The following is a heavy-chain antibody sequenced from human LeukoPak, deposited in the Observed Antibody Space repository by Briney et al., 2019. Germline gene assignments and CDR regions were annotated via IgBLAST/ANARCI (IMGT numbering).Heavy chain of an antibody. D-gene: IGHD2-8*01. CDR2: ISGSGGSP. Sequence: GGSLRLSCAASGFTFSSYAMSWVRQAPGKGLEWVSAISGSGGSPYYADSVKGRFTISRDNSKNTLYLQMDSLRAEDTAVYYCAKWRSLDGVCVFDYWGQGTLVTVSS. V-gene: IGHV3-23*01. CDR1: GFTFSSYA. J-gene: IGHJ4*02. CDR3: AKWRSLDGVCVFDY.